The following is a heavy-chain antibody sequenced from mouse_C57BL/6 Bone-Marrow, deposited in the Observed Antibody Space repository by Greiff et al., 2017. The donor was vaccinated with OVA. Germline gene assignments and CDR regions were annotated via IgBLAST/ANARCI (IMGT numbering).Heavy chain of an antibody. V-gene: IGHV5-4*01. J-gene: IGHJ1*03. CDR2: ISDGGSYT. CDR3: AREGGSMITPYWYFDV. CDR1: GFTFSSYA. Sequence: EVNLVESGGGLVKPGGSLKLSCAASGFTFSSYAMSWVRQTPEKRLEWVATISDGGSYTYYPDNVKGRFTISRDNAKNNLYLQMSHLKSEDTAMYYCAREGGSMITPYWYFDVWGTGTTVTVSS. D-gene: IGHD2-4*01.